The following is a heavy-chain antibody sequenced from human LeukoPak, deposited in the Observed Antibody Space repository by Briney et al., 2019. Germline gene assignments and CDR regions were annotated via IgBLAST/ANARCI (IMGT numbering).Heavy chain of an antibody. J-gene: IGHJ4*02. V-gene: IGHV3-74*01. D-gene: IGHD5-18*01. CDR2: INSDGSSK. CDR1: GFTFSSYW. Sequence: PGGSLRLSCAASGFTFSSYWMHWVRQAPGKGLVWVSRINSDGSSKSYADSVKGRFTISRDNAKNTLCLQMNSLRAEDTAVYYCARESGRYGFSLHWGQGTLVTVSS. CDR3: ARESGRYGFSLH.